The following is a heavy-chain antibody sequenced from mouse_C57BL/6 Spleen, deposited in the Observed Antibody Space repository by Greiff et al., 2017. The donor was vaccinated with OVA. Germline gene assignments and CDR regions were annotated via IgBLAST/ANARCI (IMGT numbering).Heavy chain of an antibody. V-gene: IGHV3-6*01. CDR2: ISYDGSN. CDR3: ARGYYAGAIDY. D-gene: IGHD6-5*01. J-gene: IGHJ4*01. CDR1: GYSITSGYY. Sequence: EVQLQESGPGLVKPSQSLSLTCSVTGYSITSGYYWNWIRQFPGNKLEWMGYISYDGSNNYNPSLKNRISITRDTSKNQFFLKLNSVTTEDTATYYCARGYYAGAIDYWGQGTSVTVSS.